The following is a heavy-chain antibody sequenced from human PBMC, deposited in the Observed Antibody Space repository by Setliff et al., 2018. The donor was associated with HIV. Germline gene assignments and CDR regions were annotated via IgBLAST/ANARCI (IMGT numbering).Heavy chain of an antibody. D-gene: IGHD1-7*01. J-gene: IGHJ4*02. V-gene: IGHV4-61*02. CDR1: GDSISGGSSY. CDR2: IYTSGST. CDR3: ANDNWDYGYYFDY. Sequence: PSETLSLTCTVSGDSISGGSSYWSWIRQPAGKGLEWIGRIYTSGSTNYNPSLKSRVTISVDTSKNQFSLKLSSVTAADTAVYYCANDNWDYGYYFDYWGQGTLVTVSS.